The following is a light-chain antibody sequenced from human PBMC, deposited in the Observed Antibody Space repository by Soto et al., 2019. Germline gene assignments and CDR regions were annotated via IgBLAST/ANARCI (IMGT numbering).Light chain of an antibody. CDR3: QQYNNWPPA. J-gene: IGKJ1*01. V-gene: IGKV3-15*01. CDR1: QSVNTN. Sequence: TVMTQSPDTLSVSPGERVTLSCRASQSVNTNLAWYQQKPGQGPRLLVHGASTRATGIPARFSGSGSGTEFALTISSLQSEDFAVYPWQQYNNWPPAFGQGTKVEMK. CDR2: GAS.